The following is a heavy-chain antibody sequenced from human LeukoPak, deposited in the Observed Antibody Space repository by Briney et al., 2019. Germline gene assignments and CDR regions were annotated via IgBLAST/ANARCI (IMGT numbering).Heavy chain of an antibody. V-gene: IGHV3-30*02. CDR3: AKGAGTYEYFDY. CDR2: IRYDGSMK. J-gene: IGHJ4*02. Sequence: PGGSLRLSCVASGFSFSNYAMHWVRQAPAEGLEGVALIRYDGSMKYYADSVKGRFTISRDNSNHTLLLQMNSLRGEDTAVYYCAKGAGTYEYFDYWGQGTLVTVSS. CDR1: GFSFSNYA. D-gene: IGHD1-26*01.